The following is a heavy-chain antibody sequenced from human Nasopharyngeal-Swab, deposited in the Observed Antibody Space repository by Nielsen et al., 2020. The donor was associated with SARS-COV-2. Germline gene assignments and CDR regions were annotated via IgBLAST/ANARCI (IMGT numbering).Heavy chain of an antibody. J-gene: IGHJ4*02. CDR2: INAGNGNT. V-gene: IGHV1-3*01. CDR3: ARGIYGDYLDYFDY. Sequence: ASVKVSCKASGYTFNSYAMHWMRQAPGQRLEWMGGINAGNGNTKYSQRFQGRVTITRDTSASTAYMELSSLRSEDTAVYYCARGIYGDYLDYFDYWGQGTLVTVSS. CDR1: GYTFNSYA. D-gene: IGHD4-17*01.